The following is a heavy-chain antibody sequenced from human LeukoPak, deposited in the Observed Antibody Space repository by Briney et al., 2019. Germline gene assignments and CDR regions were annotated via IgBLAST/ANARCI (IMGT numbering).Heavy chain of an antibody. Sequence: PSETLSLTCGVSGYPLNNAYYWVWIRQPPGKGLEWIGSLYHPDSTSYNPSLQSRVTMSVVTSRNQFSLRLSFVTAADTAFYYCARQYDSYFYYYLDLWGTGTTVTVCS. D-gene: IGHD2-2*01. J-gene: IGHJ6*03. V-gene: IGHV4-38-2*01. CDR3: ARQYDSYFYYYLDL. CDR2: LYHPDST. CDR1: GYPLNNAYY.